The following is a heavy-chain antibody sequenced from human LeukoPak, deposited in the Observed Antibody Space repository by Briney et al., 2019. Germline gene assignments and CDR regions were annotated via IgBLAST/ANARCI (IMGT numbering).Heavy chain of an antibody. Sequence: ASVKVSCKASGYTFTGYYIHWVRQAPGQGLEWMGWINPNSGGTKYAQKFQGRVSVTRDTSISTVYMELSRLRSDDTAVYYCARSVIVGGFDYWGQGTLVTVSS. V-gene: IGHV1-2*02. D-gene: IGHD2-15*01. CDR3: ARSVIVGGFDY. J-gene: IGHJ4*02. CDR2: INPNSGGT. CDR1: GYTFTGYY.